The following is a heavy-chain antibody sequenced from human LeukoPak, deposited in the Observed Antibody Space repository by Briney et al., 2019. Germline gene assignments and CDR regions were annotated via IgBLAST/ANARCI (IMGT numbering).Heavy chain of an antibody. CDR1: GGSFSGYY. V-gene: IGHV4-34*01. D-gene: IGHD3-3*01. J-gene: IGHJ5*02. Sequence: PSETLSLTCAVYGGSFSGYYWSWIRQPPGKGLEWIGEINHSGSTNYNPSLKSRVTISVDTSKNQFSLKLSSVTAADTAVYYSARGGRWSNTYYDFWSGYYTSDLGGWFDPWGQGTLVTVSS. CDR3: ARGGRWSNTYYDFWSGYYTSDLGGWFDP. CDR2: INHSGST.